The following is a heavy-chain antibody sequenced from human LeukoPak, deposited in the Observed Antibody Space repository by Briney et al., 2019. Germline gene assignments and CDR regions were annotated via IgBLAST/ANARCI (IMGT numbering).Heavy chain of an antibody. CDR1: GYTFTTYD. CDR2: ISAYNGNT. J-gene: IGHJ4*02. D-gene: IGHD2-2*01. CDR3: AREGLSASTWHICDY. Sequence: ASVKVSCKASGYTFTTYDISWVRQAPGQGLEWMGRISAYNGNTNYAQKLQGRVTMTTDTSTSTAYMELGSLRSDDTAVYFCAREGLSASTWHICDYWGQGTLVTVSS. V-gene: IGHV1-18*01.